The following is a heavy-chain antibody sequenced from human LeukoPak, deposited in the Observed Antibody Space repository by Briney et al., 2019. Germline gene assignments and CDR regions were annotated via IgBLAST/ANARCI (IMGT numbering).Heavy chain of an antibody. J-gene: IGHJ4*02. CDR1: GGSFSGYY. CDR3: AGGLGYCSSTSCYPFDY. CDR2: INHSGST. D-gene: IGHD2-2*01. Sequence: SETLSLTCAVYGGSFSGYYWSWIRQPPGKGLEWIGEINHSGSTNYNPSLKSRVTISVDTSKNQFSLKLSSVTAADTAVYYCAGGLGYCSSTSCYPFDYWGQGTLVTVSS. V-gene: IGHV4-34*01.